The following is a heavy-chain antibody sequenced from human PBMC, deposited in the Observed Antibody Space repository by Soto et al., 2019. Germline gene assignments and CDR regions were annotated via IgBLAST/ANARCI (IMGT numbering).Heavy chain of an antibody. CDR1: GGSVSSGSYY. Sequence: AETLSLTCTVSGGSVSSGSYYWSWIRQPPGKGLEWIGYIYYSGSTNYNPSLKSRVTISVDTSKNQFSLKLSSVTAADTAVYYCASVTRTCISTSCYRYYYGMDVWGQGTTVTVSS. V-gene: IGHV4-61*01. CDR2: IYYSGST. CDR3: ASVTRTCISTSCYRYYYGMDV. D-gene: IGHD2-2*02. J-gene: IGHJ6*02.